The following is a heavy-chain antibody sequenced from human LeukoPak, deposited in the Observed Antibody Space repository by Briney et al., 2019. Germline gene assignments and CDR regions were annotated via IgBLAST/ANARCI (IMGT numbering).Heavy chain of an antibody. J-gene: IGHJ4*02. CDR2: IYWDDDK. CDR1: GFSLSTSGVG. D-gene: IGHD1-26*01. CDR3: AHSLGGSFHFDY. Sequence: SGPTLVNPTQPLTLSCTFSGFSLSTSGVGVGWIRQPPGKALEWLALIYWDDDKRYSPSLKSRLTITKDTSKNQVVLTLTNMYPVDTATYYCAHSLGGSFHFDYWGQGTLVTVSS. V-gene: IGHV2-5*02.